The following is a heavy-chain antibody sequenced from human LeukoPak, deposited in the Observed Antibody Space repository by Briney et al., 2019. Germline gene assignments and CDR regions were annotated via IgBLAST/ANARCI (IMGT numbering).Heavy chain of an antibody. CDR1: GFTFSSYA. Sequence: PGGSLRLSCAASGFTFSSYAMHWVRQAPGKGLEWVAVISYDGSNKYYADSVKGRFTISRDNSKNTLYLQMNSLRAEDTAVCYCARDGGLYYYGSGSYSTGYYFDYWGQGTLVTVSS. CDR3: ARDGGLYYYGSGSYSTGYYFDY. V-gene: IGHV3-30-3*01. CDR2: ISYDGSNK. D-gene: IGHD3-10*01. J-gene: IGHJ4*02.